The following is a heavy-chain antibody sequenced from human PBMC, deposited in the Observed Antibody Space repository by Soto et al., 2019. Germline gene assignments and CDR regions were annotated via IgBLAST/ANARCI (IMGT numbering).Heavy chain of an antibody. D-gene: IGHD5-12*01. J-gene: IGHJ5*02. CDR2: IYYSGST. CDR3: ARTRGYSGYDGPSRYCWFDP. CDR1: GGSISSSSYY. Sequence: SETLSLTCTVSGGSISSSSYYWGWIRQPPGKGLEWIGSIYYSGSTYYNPSLKSRVTISVDTSKNQFSLKLSSVTAADTAVYYCARTRGYSGYDGPSRYCWFDPWGQGTLVTVSS. V-gene: IGHV4-39*01.